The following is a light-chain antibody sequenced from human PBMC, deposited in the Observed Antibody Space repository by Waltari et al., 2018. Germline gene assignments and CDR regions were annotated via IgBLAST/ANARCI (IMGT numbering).Light chain of an antibody. CDR1: ESVSRA. CDR2: GAS. Sequence: EIALTQSPGTLSLSVGERATVSCRASESVSRALAWYQQKPGQAPRLLIYGASTRATGIPDRFSGSGSGTDFSLTISRLEPDDFAVYYCQHYLRIPVTFGQGTTVVI. V-gene: IGKV3-20*01. J-gene: IGKJ1*01. CDR3: QHYLRIPVT.